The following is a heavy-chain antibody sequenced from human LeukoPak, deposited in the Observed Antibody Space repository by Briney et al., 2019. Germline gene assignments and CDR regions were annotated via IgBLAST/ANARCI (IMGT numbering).Heavy chain of an antibody. CDR3: ARVTYYYDSSGYYSPYFDY. CDR2: IIPIFGTA. Sequence: SVKVSCKASGGTFSSYAISWVRQAPGQGLEWMGGIIPIFGTANYAQKFQGRVTITTDESTSTAYMELSSLRSEDTAVYYCARVTYYYDSSGYYSPYFDYWGQGTLVTVSS. J-gene: IGHJ4*02. CDR1: GGTFSSYA. D-gene: IGHD3-22*01. V-gene: IGHV1-69*05.